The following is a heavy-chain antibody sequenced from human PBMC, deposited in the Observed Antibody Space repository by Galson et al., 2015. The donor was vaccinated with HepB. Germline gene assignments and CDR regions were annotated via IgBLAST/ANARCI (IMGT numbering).Heavy chain of an antibody. CDR3: AREGHYYDSSGYYGVFDI. CDR2: IIPILHTP. J-gene: IGHJ3*02. D-gene: IGHD3-22*01. CDR1: GGTFTNYA. V-gene: IGHV1-69*05. Sequence: SVKVSCKASGGTFTNYAPSWVRQAPGQGLEWMGGIIPILHTPNYAQKLQGRVTISTDESTSTVYMELSSLRSEDTAFYYCAREGHYYDSSGYYGVFDIWGQGTMVTVSS.